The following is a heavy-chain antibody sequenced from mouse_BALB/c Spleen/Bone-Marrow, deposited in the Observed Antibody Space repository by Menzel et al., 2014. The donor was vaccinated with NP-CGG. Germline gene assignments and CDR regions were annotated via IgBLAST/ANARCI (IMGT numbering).Heavy chain of an antibody. J-gene: IGHJ3*01. Sequence: EVQLQQSGAELVKPGASIKLSCTASGFNIKDTYMHWVKQRPEQGLEWIGRIDPANGNTKYDPKFQGKATITADTSSNTAYLQLSSLTSEDTAVYYCALYYYGSSGFAYWGQETLVTVSA. CDR2: IDPANGNT. D-gene: IGHD1-1*01. V-gene: IGHV14-3*02. CDR1: GFNIKDTY. CDR3: ALYYYGSSGFAY.